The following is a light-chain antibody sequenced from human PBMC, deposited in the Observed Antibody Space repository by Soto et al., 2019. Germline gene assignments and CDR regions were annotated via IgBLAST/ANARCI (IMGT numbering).Light chain of an antibody. CDR1: QSVSSSY. J-gene: IGKJ4*01. CDR2: GAS. V-gene: IGKV3-20*01. Sequence: EIVLTQSPGTLSLSPGERATLSCRASQSVSSSYLAWYQQNPGQAPRLLIYGASSRATGIPDRFSGSGSGTDFTLTISRLEPEDFAVYFCQHYDSSPLTFGGGTKVEIK. CDR3: QHYDSSPLT.